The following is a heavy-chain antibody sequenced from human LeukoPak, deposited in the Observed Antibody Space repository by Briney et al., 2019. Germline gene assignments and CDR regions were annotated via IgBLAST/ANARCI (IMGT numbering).Heavy chain of an antibody. V-gene: IGHV1-2*06. Sequence: GASVKVSCKASGYTFTGYYMHWVRQAPGQGLEWMGRINPNSGGTNYAQKFQGRVTMTRDTSISTAYMELRSLRSDDTAVYYCARDIGVRDGSNSKTPDYWGQGTLVTVSS. CDR2: INPNSGGT. CDR1: GYTFTGYY. CDR3: ARDIGVRDGSNSKTPDY. J-gene: IGHJ4*02. D-gene: IGHD5-24*01.